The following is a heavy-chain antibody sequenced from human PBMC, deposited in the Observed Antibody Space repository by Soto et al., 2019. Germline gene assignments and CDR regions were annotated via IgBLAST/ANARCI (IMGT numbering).Heavy chain of an antibody. CDR3: ARAKVESTWWHQFDI. CDR1: GGSCTGHF. D-gene: IGHD2-15*01. J-gene: IGHJ4*02. V-gene: IGHV4-34*02. Sequence: QVHLEQRGAGLLKPSETLSLTCTVSGGSCTGHFWSWVRQPPGKGLGWIGEVSHSGNTKYYPSLRSRVTLSVDSSKNQISLALTTVTAEDTAVYYCARAKVESTWWHQFDIWGQGTLVTVSS. CDR2: VSHSGNT.